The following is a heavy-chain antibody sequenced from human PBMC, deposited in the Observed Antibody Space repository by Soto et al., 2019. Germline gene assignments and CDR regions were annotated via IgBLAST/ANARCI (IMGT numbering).Heavy chain of an antibody. D-gene: IGHD6-19*01. CDR1: GFTFSSYA. Sequence: EVQLLESGGGLVQPGGSLRLSCAASGFTFSSYAMSWVRQAPGKGLEWVSAISGSGGSTYYADSVKGRFTISRDNSKSTLYLQMNSLRAEDTAVYYCAKGEWLEYYYYYYMDVWGKGTTVTVSS. J-gene: IGHJ6*03. CDR2: ISGSGGST. CDR3: AKGEWLEYYYYYYMDV. V-gene: IGHV3-23*01.